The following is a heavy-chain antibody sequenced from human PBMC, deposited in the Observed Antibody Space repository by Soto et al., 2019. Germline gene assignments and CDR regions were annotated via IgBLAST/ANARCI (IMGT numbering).Heavy chain of an antibody. Sequence: SETLSLTCAVSGGSIRSVVYYWSWLRQLPGKGLEWIGYISYRGSTYSNPSLKSRLSLSLDRAKGHFSLNLTSVSAADTAVYFCARGHYYYGMDVWGQGITVTASS. J-gene: IGHJ6*02. CDR1: GGSIRSVVYY. CDR3: ARGHYYYGMDV. V-gene: IGHV4-30-4*08. CDR2: ISYRGST.